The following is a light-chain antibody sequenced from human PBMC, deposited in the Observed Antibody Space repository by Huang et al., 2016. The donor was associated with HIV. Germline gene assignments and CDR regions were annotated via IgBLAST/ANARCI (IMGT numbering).Light chain of an antibody. J-gene: IGKJ4*01. CDR3: QQYNDWPPLT. V-gene: IGKV3-15*01. CDR1: QRVSSN. CDR2: GAS. Sequence: EIVMTQSPATLSVSPGERATLSCRASQRVSSNLGWYQQKPGQAPRLLIYGASTRATGIPARFSGSGSGTEFTLTISSLQSEDFAVYYCQQYNDWPPLTFGGGTKVEIK.